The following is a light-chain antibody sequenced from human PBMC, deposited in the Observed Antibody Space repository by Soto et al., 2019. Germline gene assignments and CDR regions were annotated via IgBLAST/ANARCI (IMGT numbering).Light chain of an antibody. V-gene: IGKV1D-12*01. CDR2: GAS. CDR3: QQAYTFPRT. J-gene: IGKJ1*01. CDR1: QDISHY. Sequence: DIQVTQSPSSVSASVGDRVTITCRASQDISHYLAWYQQKPGKAPKLLIYGASSLQSGVPSRFSGSGSGTDFTLTISSLQPEDFATFYCQQAYTFPRTFGQGTKVEIK.